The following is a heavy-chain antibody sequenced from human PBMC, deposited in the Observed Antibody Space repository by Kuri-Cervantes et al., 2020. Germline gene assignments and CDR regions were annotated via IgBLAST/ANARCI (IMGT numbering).Heavy chain of an antibody. CDR1: GVSISSSNYY. CDR2: IYHSGST. Sequence: SETLSLTCTVSGVSISSSNYYWDWIRQSPVRGLEWIGSIYHSGSTYYNPSLKSRVTISVDTSKNQFSLKLSSVTAADTAVYYCARVRIAAAGPRPLFDYWGQGTLVTVSS. CDR3: ARVRIAAAGPRPLFDY. D-gene: IGHD6-13*01. V-gene: IGHV4-39*07. J-gene: IGHJ4*02.